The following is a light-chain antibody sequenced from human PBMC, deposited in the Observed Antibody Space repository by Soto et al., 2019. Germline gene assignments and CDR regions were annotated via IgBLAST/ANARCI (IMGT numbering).Light chain of an antibody. CDR1: SSDVGGYNY. CDR2: EVS. Sequence: QSALTQPASVSGSPGQSITISCTGTSSDVGGYNYVSWYQQQPGKAPKLMIYEVSNRPSGVSNRCSGSKSGNTASLTISGLQAEDEADYYCSSYTSSSTVVFGGGTKLTVL. V-gene: IGLV2-14*01. CDR3: SSYTSSSTVV. J-gene: IGLJ2*01.